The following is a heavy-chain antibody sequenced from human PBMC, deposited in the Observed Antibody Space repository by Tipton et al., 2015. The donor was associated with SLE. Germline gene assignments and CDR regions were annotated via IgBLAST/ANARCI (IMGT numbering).Heavy chain of an antibody. V-gene: IGHV4-59*01. CDR2: IYYSGST. J-gene: IGHJ3*02. Sequence: TLSLTCTVSGGSISSYYWSWLRQPPGKGLEWIGDIYYSGSTNYNPSLQSRVTISVDTSKNQFSLKLSSVTAADTAVYYCARRGDSSGYYDRAFDIWGQGTMVTVSS. CDR3: ARRGDSSGYYDRAFDI. CDR1: GGSISSYY. D-gene: IGHD3-22*01.